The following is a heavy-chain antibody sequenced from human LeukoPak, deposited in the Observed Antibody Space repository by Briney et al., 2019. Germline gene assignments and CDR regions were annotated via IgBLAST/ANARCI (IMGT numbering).Heavy chain of an antibody. CDR2: ISSSGNTI. Sequence: KPGGSLRLSCVASGFTFSDYYMSWIRQAPGKGLEWVSYISSSGNTIYKADSVKGRFTISRDNAKNSLYLQMNSLRAGDTAVYYCAGERGTYCSGGSCYIDYWGQGTLVTVSS. V-gene: IGHV3-11*01. J-gene: IGHJ4*02. D-gene: IGHD2-15*01. CDR1: GFTFSDYY. CDR3: AGERGTYCSGGSCYIDY.